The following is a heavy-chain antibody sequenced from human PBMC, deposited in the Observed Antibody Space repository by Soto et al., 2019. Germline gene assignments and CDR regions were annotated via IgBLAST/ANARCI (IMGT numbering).Heavy chain of an antibody. CDR3: ARGHYDILAGLPTNYSDY. Sequence: SETLSLTCTVSGFSISGFFWSWIRQPPGKVLEWIGFISYSGSTKYNPSLKSRVAISIDTSKNQFSLTVRYVTAADTAVYYCARGHYDILAGLPTNYSDYWGQGTTVTVSS. CDR1: GFSISGFF. V-gene: IGHV4-59*01. CDR2: ISYSGST. D-gene: IGHD3-9*01. J-gene: IGHJ4*02.